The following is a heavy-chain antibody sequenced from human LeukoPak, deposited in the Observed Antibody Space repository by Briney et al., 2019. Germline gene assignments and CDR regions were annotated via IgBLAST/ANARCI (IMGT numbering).Heavy chain of an antibody. Sequence: ASETLSLTCTVSGGSISSSSYYWGWIRQPPGKGLEWIGSIYYSGSTYYNPSLKSRVTISVDTSKNQFSLKLSSVTAADTAVYYCATCSGGSCYWFDPWGQGTLVTVSS. CDR2: IYYSGST. CDR1: GGSISSSSYY. J-gene: IGHJ5*02. V-gene: IGHV4-39*01. D-gene: IGHD2-15*01. CDR3: ATCSGGSCYWFDP.